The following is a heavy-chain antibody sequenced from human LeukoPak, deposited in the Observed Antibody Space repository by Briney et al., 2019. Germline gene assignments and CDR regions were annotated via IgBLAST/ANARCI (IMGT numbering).Heavy chain of an antibody. Sequence: PSETLSLTCTVSGGSISSYYWSWIRQPAGKGLGWIGRIYTSGSTNYNPSLKSRVTMSVDTSKNQFSLKLSSVTAADTAVYYCARDLGSRSDFDYWGQGTLVTVSS. CDR2: IYTSGST. CDR1: GGSISSYY. CDR3: ARDLGSRSDFDY. D-gene: IGHD2-2*01. J-gene: IGHJ4*02. V-gene: IGHV4-4*07.